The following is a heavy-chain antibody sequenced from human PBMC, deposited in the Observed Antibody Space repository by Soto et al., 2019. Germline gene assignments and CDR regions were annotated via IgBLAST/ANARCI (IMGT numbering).Heavy chain of an antibody. CDR3: VTDSPALSHKDGSAQKAFDI. CDR2: IKSKADGGTR. CDR1: DFTFTNAW. Sequence: QLVESGGGLVKPGGSLRLSCAASDFTFTNAWMNWVRHAPGKGLEWVGRIKSKADGGTRDYAAPVKGRFIISRDDSKNTLYLQVNSRKTEDTAVYYCVTDSPALSHKDGSAQKAFDIWGQGTMVTVSS. V-gene: IGHV3-15*07. D-gene: IGHD1-1*01. J-gene: IGHJ3*02.